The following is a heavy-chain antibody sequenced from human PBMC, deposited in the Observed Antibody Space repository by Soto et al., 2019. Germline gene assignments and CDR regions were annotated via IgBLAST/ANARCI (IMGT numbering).Heavy chain of an antibody. V-gene: IGHV4-59*01. CDR3: ASWVNYYGAGSYYKGSECCKH. J-gene: IGHJ1*01. CDR1: GGSISSYY. Sequence: SETLSLTCTGSGGSISSYYWSWIRQPPGKGLEWIGYIYYSGSTNYNPSLKSRVTISVDTCKNQFSLKLSSVTTADTAGYFWASWVNYYGAGSYYKGSECCKHWGQGTLVTVSS. CDR2: IYYSGST. D-gene: IGHD3-10*01.